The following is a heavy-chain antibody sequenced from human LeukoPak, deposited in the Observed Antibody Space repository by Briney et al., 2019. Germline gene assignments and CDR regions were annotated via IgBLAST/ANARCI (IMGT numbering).Heavy chain of an antibody. CDR2: ISGSSVTT. D-gene: IGHD3-10*02. CDR3: AELGITTIGGV. J-gene: IGHJ6*04. CDR1: GFTFRSYV. V-gene: IGHV3-23*01. Sequence: GGSLRLSYAASGFTFRSYVMSWVRQAPGRGLEWVSTISGSSVTTYYADCVKGRFTISRDNSKNTLYLQMNSVRAEYTAVYYCAELGITTIGGVWGKGTTVTISS.